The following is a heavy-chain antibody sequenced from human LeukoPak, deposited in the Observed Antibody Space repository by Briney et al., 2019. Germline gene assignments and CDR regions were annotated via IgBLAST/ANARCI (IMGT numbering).Heavy chain of an antibody. CDR2: INSGSTYT. CDR3: VRVEATNGRYYYYYSTDV. J-gene: IGHJ6*03. V-gene: IGHV3-21*01. Sequence: GGSLRLSCSHSGFSFTIYNMNWVRQAPGKGLEWVSSINSGSTYTYYGDSVKGRFTISRDNGNRSLFLHMNSLSAEDTAVYCCVRVEATNGRYYYYYSTDVWGKGTTVTVSS. D-gene: IGHD1-26*01. CDR1: GFSFTIYN.